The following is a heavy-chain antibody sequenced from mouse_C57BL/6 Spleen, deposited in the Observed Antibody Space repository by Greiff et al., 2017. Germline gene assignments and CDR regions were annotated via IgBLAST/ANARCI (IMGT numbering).Heavy chain of an antibody. J-gene: IGHJ2*01. Sequence: EVMLVESGGGLVKPGGSLKLSCAASGFTFSSYTMSWVRQTPEKSLEWVATISGGGGNTYYPDSVKGRFTISRDNAKNTLYLQMSSLRSEDTALYYCARQVYGSTYYFDYWGHGTTLTVSS. CDR1: GFTFSSYT. V-gene: IGHV5-9*01. CDR2: ISGGGGNT. D-gene: IGHD1-1*01. CDR3: ARQVYGSTYYFDY.